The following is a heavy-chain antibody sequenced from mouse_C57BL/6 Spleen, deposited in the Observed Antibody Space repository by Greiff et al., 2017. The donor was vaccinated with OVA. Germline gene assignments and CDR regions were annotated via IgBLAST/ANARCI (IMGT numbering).Heavy chain of an antibody. D-gene: IGHD4-1*01. CDR2: IYPGDGDT. CDR1: GYAFSSYW. J-gene: IGHJ1*03. V-gene: IGHV1-80*01. Sequence: VQVVESGAELVKPGASVKISCKASGYAFSSYWMNWVKQRPGKGLEWIGQIYPGDGDTNYNGKFKGKATLTADKSSSTAYMQLSSLTSEDSAVYFCARASNWGYFDVWGTGTTVTVSS. CDR3: ARASNWGYFDV.